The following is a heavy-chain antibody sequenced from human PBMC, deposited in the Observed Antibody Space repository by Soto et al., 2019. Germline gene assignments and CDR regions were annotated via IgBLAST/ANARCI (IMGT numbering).Heavy chain of an antibody. CDR1: GGSISSGGYY. D-gene: IGHD3-9*01. Sequence: QVQLQESGPGLVKPSQTLSLTCTVSGGSISSGGYYWSWIRQHPGNGLDCMGYIYYSGSTYYNPSLTSRVTISVDTSKNQFSLKLSSVTAADTAVYYCARDVGVYYDILTLKGAFDIWGQGTMVTVSS. J-gene: IGHJ3*02. CDR2: IYYSGST. V-gene: IGHV4-31*03. CDR3: ARDVGVYYDILTLKGAFDI.